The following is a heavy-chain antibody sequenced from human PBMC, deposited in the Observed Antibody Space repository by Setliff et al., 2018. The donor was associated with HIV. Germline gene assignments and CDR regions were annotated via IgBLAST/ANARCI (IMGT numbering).Heavy chain of an antibody. J-gene: IGHJ4*02. CDR3: ARGLGRGSGTYYNPPGY. CDR2: IYYSGST. CDR1: GGSISSSSYY. D-gene: IGHD3-10*01. Sequence: PSETLSLTCTVSGGSISSSSYYWGWIRQPPGKGLEWIGSIYYSGSTYYNSSLKSRVTISVDTSKNQFSLKLSSVTAADTAVYFCARGLGRGSGTYYNPPGYWGPGTLVTVSS. V-gene: IGHV4-39*01.